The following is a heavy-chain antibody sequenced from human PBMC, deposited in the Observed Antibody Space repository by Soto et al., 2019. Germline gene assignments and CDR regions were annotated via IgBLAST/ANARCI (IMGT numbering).Heavy chain of an antibody. CDR2: IYYSGST. CDR1: GGSINSYF. Sequence: KTSETLSLTCTASGGSINSYFWSWIRQSPGKGLEWIGHIYYSGSTSYSPSLKSRVSISVDTSKNQFSLEVHSVTAADTAVYYCARAGTNMVQFDYWGQGTLVTVSS. D-gene: IGHD3-10*01. J-gene: IGHJ4*02. V-gene: IGHV4-59*01. CDR3: ARAGTNMVQFDY.